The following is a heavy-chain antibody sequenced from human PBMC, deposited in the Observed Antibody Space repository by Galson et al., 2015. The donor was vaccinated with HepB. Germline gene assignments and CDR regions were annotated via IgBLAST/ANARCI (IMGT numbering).Heavy chain of an antibody. CDR2: IIPIFGTA. CDR3: ARGTGYSYVVNSWFDP. Sequence: SVKVSCKASGGTFSSYAISWVRQAPGQGLEWMGGIIPIFGTANYAQKFQGRVTITADESTSTAYMELSSLRSEDTAVYYCARGTGYSYVVNSWFDPWGQGTLVTVSS. CDR1: GGTFSSYA. D-gene: IGHD5-18*01. V-gene: IGHV1-69*13. J-gene: IGHJ5*02.